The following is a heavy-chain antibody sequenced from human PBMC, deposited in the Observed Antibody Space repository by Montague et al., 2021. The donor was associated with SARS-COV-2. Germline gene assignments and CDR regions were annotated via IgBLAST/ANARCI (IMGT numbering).Heavy chain of an antibody. D-gene: IGHD3-10*01. CDR1: GGSFSTYS. V-gene: IGHV4-34*01. CDR2: IHHGRST. CDR3: ARLGDGVVPSPILGVGPYYSCYYMDV. J-gene: IGHJ6*03. Sequence: SETLSLTCAVHGGSFSTYSWNWIRQPPGKGLEWIGEIHHGRSTNYNPSLKSRVTISADTSKNQFSLKLTSVAAANTAVYYCARLGDGVVPSPILGVGPYYSCYYMDVWGQGTTVTVSS.